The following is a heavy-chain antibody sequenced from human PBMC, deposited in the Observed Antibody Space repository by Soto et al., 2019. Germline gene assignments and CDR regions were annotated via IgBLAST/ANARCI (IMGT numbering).Heavy chain of an antibody. CDR3: ARLLGQYSSFLDC. CDR2: IYYSGST. D-gene: IGHD5-18*01. V-gene: IGHV4-39*01. J-gene: IGHJ4*02. Sequence: ASETLSLTCTVSGGSITSVNFYWGWIRQPPGKGLEWVGSIYYSGSTYYNPSLKSRVIISVDTSKNQFSLHLNFVTAADTAVYYCARLLGQYSSFLDCWGQGTLVTVSS. CDR1: GGSITSVNFY.